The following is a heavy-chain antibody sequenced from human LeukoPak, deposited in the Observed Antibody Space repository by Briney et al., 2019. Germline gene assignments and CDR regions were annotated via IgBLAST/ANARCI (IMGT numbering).Heavy chain of an antibody. J-gene: IGHJ4*02. CDR2: MNHNSGNT. Sequence: ASVKVSCKASGYTFTSYDINWVRQATGQGLEWMGWMNHNSGNTGYAQKFQGRVTTTRNTSISTAYMELSSLRSEDTAVYYCARGLDYYDSSGYYYGFDYWGQGTLVTVSS. CDR1: GYTFTSYD. D-gene: IGHD3-22*01. CDR3: ARGLDYYDSSGYYYGFDY. V-gene: IGHV1-8*01.